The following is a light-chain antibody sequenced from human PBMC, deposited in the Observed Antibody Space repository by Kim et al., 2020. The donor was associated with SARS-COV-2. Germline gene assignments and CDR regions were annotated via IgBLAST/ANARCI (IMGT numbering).Light chain of an antibody. Sequence: PGETAPLSCGASQSVSSKVAWYQQRPGQAPRLLIYDASTRATGIPARFTGSGSGTDFTLTISSLQSEDLAVYHCQQYDGWPPWTFGQGTKVDIK. J-gene: IGKJ1*01. CDR2: DAS. CDR3: QQYDGWPPWT. V-gene: IGKV3-15*01. CDR1: QSVSSK.